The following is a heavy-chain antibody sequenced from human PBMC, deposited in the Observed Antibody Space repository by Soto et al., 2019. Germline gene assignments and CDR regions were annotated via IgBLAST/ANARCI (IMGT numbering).Heavy chain of an antibody. CDR1: GYTLTELS. CDR2: FDPEDGET. D-gene: IGHD6-19*01. CDR3: ATTLAVAAPFDY. J-gene: IGHJ4*02. V-gene: IGHV1-24*01. Sequence: ASVKVSCKVSGYTLTELSMHWVRQAPGKGLEWMGGFDPEDGETIYAQKFQGRVTMTEDTSTDTAYMELSSLRSEDTAVYYRATTLAVAAPFDYWGQGTLVTVS.